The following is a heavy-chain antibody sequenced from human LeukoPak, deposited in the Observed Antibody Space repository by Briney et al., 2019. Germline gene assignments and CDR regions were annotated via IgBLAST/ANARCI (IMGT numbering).Heavy chain of an antibody. J-gene: IGHJ4*02. CDR2: VFDSGST. Sequence: SETLSLTCTISGGSISNYWWSWIRQPPGKGLEWIGYVFDSGSTNYNPSLKSRVTISVDTSKKQFSLKVSSVTAADTAVYYCARGYSSSWNYLDYWGQGTLVTVSS. V-gene: IGHV4-59*01. D-gene: IGHD6-13*01. CDR1: GGSISNYW. CDR3: ARGYSSSWNYLDY.